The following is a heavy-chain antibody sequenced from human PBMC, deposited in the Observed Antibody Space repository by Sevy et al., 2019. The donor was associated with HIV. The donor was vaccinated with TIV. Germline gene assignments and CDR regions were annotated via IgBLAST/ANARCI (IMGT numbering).Heavy chain of an antibody. CDR2: IYYSGSR. CDR1: GGSISSSHW. J-gene: IGHJ6*02. CDR3: AREEYFYGSGTYGYGMDV. V-gene: IGHV4-4*02. Sequence: SETLSLTCAVSGGSISSSHWWSWVRQSPGKGLEWIGEIYYSGSRNYNPSLKSRLTISVDTSNNLFSLRLSSVTAADTAVYYCAREEYFYGSGTYGYGMDVWGQGTTVTVSS. D-gene: IGHD3-10*01.